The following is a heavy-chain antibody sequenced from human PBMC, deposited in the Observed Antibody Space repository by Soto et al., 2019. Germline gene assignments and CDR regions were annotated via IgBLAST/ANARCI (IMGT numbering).Heavy chain of an antibody. CDR1: GYTFTSYA. CDR3: ARDLAAGTCDY. Sequence: QVQLVQSGAEVRKPGASVKVSCKASGYTFTSYAISWVRQAPGQGLEWMGWISAYNGNTNYAQKLQGRVTMTTDTSPSTAHMELRSLRSDGTAVYYCARDLAAGTCDYWGQGTLVTVSS. V-gene: IGHV1-18*01. J-gene: IGHJ4*02. D-gene: IGHD6-13*01. CDR2: ISAYNGNT.